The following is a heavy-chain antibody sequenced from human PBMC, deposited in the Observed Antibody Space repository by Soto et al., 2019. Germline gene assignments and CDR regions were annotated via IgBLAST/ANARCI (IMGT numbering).Heavy chain of an antibody. CDR1: GFTFSSYA. CDR2: ISYDGSDK. CDR3: ASNPTSKPGRGGLDYYYYHGMDV. Sequence: QVQLVESGGGVVQPGRSLRLSCAASGFTFSSYAMHWVRQAPGKGLEWVAVISYDGSDKNYADSVKGRFTISRDNSKNTLDLQMNSLRVEDTAVYYCASNPTSKPGRGGLDYYYYHGMDVWGQGTTVTVSS. J-gene: IGHJ6*02. D-gene: IGHD5-12*01. V-gene: IGHV3-30-3*01.